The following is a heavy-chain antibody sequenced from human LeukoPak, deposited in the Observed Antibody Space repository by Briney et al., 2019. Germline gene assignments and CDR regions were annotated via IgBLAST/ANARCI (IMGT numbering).Heavy chain of an antibody. J-gene: IGHJ4*02. CDR2: IYPSGST. V-gene: IGHV4-61*02. CDR3: TSGDTGTIDY. D-gene: IGHD4-17*01. Sequence: SETLSLTCTVSGGSISSGSYYWSWIRQPAGKGLEWIGRIYPSGSTNYNPSLESRVTISIDKSKHQFSLKLSSVTAADTAVYYCTSGDTGTIDYWGQGTLVTVSS. CDR1: GGSISSGSYY.